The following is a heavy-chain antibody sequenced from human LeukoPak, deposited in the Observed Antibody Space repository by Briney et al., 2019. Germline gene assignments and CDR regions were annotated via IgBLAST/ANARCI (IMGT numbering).Heavy chain of an antibody. Sequence: GGSLRLSCAASGFTFSSYAMSWVRRAPGKGLEWVSAISGSGGSTYYADSVKGRFTISRDNSKNTLYLHMNSLRAEDTAVYYCAKDTTVTTSDWFDPWGQGALVTVSS. CDR2: ISGSGGST. D-gene: IGHD4-17*01. J-gene: IGHJ5*02. V-gene: IGHV3-23*01. CDR3: AKDTTVTTSDWFDP. CDR1: GFTFSSYA.